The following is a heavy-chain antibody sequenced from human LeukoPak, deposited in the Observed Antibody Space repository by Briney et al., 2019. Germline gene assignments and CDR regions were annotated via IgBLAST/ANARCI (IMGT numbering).Heavy chain of an antibody. Sequence: GGSLRLSCAASGFNFSSYGMSWVRQAPGKGLEWVGRIKSKTDGGTTDYAAPVKGRFTISRDDSKNTLYLQMNSLKTEDTAVYYCTTGVVPAGRAYYYYYYMDVWGKGTTVTVSS. CDR1: GFNFSSYG. J-gene: IGHJ6*03. V-gene: IGHV3-15*01. CDR3: TTGVVPAGRAYYYYYYMDV. CDR2: IKSKTDGGTT. D-gene: IGHD2-2*01.